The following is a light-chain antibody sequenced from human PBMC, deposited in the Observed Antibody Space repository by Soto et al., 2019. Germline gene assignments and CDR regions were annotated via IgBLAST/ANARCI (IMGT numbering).Light chain of an antibody. V-gene: IGKV1-9*01. CDR3: QQLNIFPIT. CDR2: TAS. CDR1: QDISSY. J-gene: IGKJ5*01. Sequence: DIQLTQSPSFLSASVGDRVTITCRASQDISSYLAWYQQKPGKAPNLLIYTASTLQSGVPSRFSGSGSGTEFTLTISSLQPEDFASYYCQQLNIFPITFGQGTRLEI.